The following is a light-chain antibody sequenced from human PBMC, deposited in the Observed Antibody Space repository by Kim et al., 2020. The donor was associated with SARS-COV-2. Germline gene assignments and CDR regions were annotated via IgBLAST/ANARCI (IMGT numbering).Light chain of an antibody. J-gene: IGKJ4*01. CDR3: QQYDTYPLT. Sequence: ASGGDRVTITCRASQGISTYLAWFQQKPGEGPQSLIYGASSLQSGVPSRFSGSGSGTDFTLTISSLQPEDLATYYCQQYDTYPLTFGGGTKVDIK. CDR1: QGISTY. CDR2: GAS. V-gene: IGKV1-16*01.